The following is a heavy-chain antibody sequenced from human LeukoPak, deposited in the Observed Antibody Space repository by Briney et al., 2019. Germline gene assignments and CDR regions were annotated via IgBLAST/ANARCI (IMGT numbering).Heavy chain of an antibody. V-gene: IGHV3-21*01. J-gene: IGHJ1*01. Sequence: GRSLRLSCAASGFTFDDYAMHWVRQAPGKGLEWVSSISSSSSYIYYADSVKGRFTISRDNAKNSLYLQMNSLRAEDTAVYYCARAEYYYDSSGYVGRYQTATEYFQHWGQGTLVTVSS. D-gene: IGHD3-22*01. CDR2: ISSSSSYI. CDR3: ARAEYYYDSSGYVGRYQTATEYFQH. CDR1: GFTFDDYA.